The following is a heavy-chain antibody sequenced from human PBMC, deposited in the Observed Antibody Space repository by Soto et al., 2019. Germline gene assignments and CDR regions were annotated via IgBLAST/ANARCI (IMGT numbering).Heavy chain of an antibody. D-gene: IGHD3-22*01. J-gene: IGHJ2*01. CDR2: MNPNSGNT. Sequence: ASVKVSCKASGYTFISYDINWVRQATGQGLEWMGWMNPNSGNTGYAQKFQGRVTMTRNTSISTAYMELSSLRSEDTAVYYCARGQVWGYYYDSSGYYRYFDLWGRGTLVTVSS. CDR1: GYTFISYD. CDR3: ARGQVWGYYYDSSGYYRYFDL. V-gene: IGHV1-8*01.